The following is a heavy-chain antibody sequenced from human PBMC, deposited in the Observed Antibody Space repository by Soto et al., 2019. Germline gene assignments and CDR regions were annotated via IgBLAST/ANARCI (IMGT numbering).Heavy chain of an antibody. Sequence: VKVSCKASGGTFSSYAISWVRQAPGQGLEWMGGIIPIFGTANYAQKFQGRVTITADESTSTAYMELSSLRSEDTAVYYCARSPASRSDLTIYYYYGMDVWGQGTTVTVSS. V-gene: IGHV1-69*13. CDR3: ARSPASRSDLTIYYYYGMDV. CDR2: IIPIFGTA. CDR1: GGTFSSYA. J-gene: IGHJ6*02.